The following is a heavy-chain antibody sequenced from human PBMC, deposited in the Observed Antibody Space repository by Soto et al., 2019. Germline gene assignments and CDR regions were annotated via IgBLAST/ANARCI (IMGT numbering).Heavy chain of an antibody. D-gene: IGHD3-16*02. CDR2: INHSGST. CDR1: GGSFSGYY. V-gene: IGHV4-34*01. Sequence: SETLSLTCAVYGGSFSGYYRSWIRQPPGKGLEWIGGINHSGSTNYNPSLKGRVTISVDTSKNQSSLKLSSVTAADTAVYYCARGLRLGELSSFFDYWGQGTLVTVSS. CDR3: ARGLRLGELSSFFDY. J-gene: IGHJ4*02.